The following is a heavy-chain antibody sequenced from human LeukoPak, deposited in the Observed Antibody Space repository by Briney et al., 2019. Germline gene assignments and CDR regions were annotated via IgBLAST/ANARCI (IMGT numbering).Heavy chain of an antibody. CDR2: ISAYNGNT. D-gene: IGHD5-18*01. CDR3: ARERRVGYSYGFGY. CDR1: GYTFTSYG. Sequence: ASVKVSCKASGYTFTSYGISWVRQAPGQGLEWMGWISAYNGNTNYAQKLQGRVTMTTDTSTSTAYMELSSLRSEDTAVYYCARERRVGYSYGFGYWGQGTLVTVSS. J-gene: IGHJ4*02. V-gene: IGHV1-18*04.